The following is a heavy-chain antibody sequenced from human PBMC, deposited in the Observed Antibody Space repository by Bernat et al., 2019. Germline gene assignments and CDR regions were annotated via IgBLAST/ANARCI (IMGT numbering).Heavy chain of an antibody. J-gene: IGHJ4*02. CDR2: IKQDGSEK. V-gene: IGHV3-7*03. D-gene: IGHD4-17*01. CDR3: ARELNYGDYSCIGY. Sequence: EVQLVESGGGLVQPGGSLRLSCAASGFTFSSYWMSWVRQAPGKGLEWVANIKQDGSEKYYVDSVKGRFTISRDNAKNSLYLQMNSLRAEDTAVYYCARELNYGDYSCIGYWGQGTLVTVSS. CDR1: GFTFSSYW.